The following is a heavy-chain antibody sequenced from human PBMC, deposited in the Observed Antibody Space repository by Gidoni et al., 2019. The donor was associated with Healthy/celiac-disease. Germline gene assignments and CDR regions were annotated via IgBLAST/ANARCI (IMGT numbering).Heavy chain of an antibody. CDR2: ISGSGGST. CDR3: AKTWAELRFLEWLLFWFDP. D-gene: IGHD3-3*01. CDR1: GFTFSSYA. Sequence: EVQLLESGGGLVQPGGSLRLSYAASGFTFSSYAMSWVRQAPGKGLEWVSAISGSGGSTYYADSVKGRFTISRDNSKNTLYLQMNSLRAEDTAVYYCAKTWAELRFLEWLLFWFDPWGQGTLVTVSS. V-gene: IGHV3-23*01. J-gene: IGHJ5*02.